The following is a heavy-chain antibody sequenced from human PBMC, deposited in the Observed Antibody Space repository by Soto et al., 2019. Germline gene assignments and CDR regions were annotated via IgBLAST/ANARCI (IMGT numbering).Heavy chain of an antibody. CDR3: ARVGIEMATIGSYYYYGMDV. D-gene: IGHD5-12*01. Sequence: PGGSLRLSCAASGFTFSSYAMHWVRQAPGKGLEWVAVISYDGSNKYYADSVKGRFTISRDNSKNTLYLQMNSLRAEDTAVYYCARVGIEMATIGSYYYYGMDVWGQGTTVTV. CDR2: ISYDGSNK. CDR1: GFTFSSYA. V-gene: IGHV3-30-3*01. J-gene: IGHJ6*02.